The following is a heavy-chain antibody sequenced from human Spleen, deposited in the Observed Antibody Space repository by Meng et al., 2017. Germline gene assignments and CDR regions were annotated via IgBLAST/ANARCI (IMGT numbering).Heavy chain of an antibody. J-gene: IGHJ4*02. Sequence: GESLKISCAASGFTFSSYSMNWVRQTPGKGLEWVANIKQDGSEESYVDSVKGRFTISRDKSKNTLYLQMNSLRAEDTAVYYCARDSKDFTIFGVVISDYFDYWGQGTLVTVSS. CDR1: GFTFSSYS. V-gene: IGHV3-7*01. CDR3: ARDSKDFTIFGVVISDYFDY. D-gene: IGHD3-3*01. CDR2: IKQDGSEE.